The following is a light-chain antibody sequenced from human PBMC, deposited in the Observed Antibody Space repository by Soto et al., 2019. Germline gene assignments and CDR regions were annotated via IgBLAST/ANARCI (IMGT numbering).Light chain of an antibody. CDR3: CSYAGSSTSRV. CDR1: TSDVGSYNL. J-gene: IGLJ2*01. CDR2: EVD. V-gene: IGLV2-23*02. Sequence: QSVLTQPASVSGSPGQSITISCPGSTSDVGSYNLVSWYQQHPGKAPKLMIYEVDKRPSGVSNRLSGSKSGNTASLTISGLQAEDEADYYCCSYAGSSTSRVFGGGTKVTV.